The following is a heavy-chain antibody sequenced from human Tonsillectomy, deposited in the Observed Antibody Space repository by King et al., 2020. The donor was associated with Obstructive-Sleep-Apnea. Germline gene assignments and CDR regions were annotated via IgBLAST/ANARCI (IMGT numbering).Heavy chain of an antibody. J-gene: IGHJ4*02. CDR2: FSGRGINT. D-gene: IGHD3-10*01. Sequence: DVQLVQSGGGFIQPGGSLRLSCEASGFHFKDFAMTWVLQSPGRGLEWVSTFSGRGINTYYADSVKGRVTISRDNSKNTLYLQMRNLRAEDSAIYYCAKDLQLFYHASGTYRFDYWGLGSLVTVSS. V-gene: IGHV3-23*04. CDR3: AKDLQLFYHASGTYRFDY. CDR1: GFHFKDFA.